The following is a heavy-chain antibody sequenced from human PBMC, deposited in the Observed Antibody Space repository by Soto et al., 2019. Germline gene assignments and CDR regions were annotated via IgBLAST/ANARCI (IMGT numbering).Heavy chain of an antibody. V-gene: IGHV3-53*01. Sequence: GGSLRLSCAVSGLSVSTNYMTWVRQAPGKGLEWVSILYSDGSTYYADSVKGRFTISRDNSKNTLYLQMSSLRAEDTAVYYCARGVGYCHGGTCFSWGLPYNYSGMDVWGQGTTVTVSS. CDR3: ARGVGYCHGGTCFSWGLPYNYSGMDV. CDR1: GLSVSTNY. CDR2: LYSDGST. D-gene: IGHD2-15*01. J-gene: IGHJ6*02.